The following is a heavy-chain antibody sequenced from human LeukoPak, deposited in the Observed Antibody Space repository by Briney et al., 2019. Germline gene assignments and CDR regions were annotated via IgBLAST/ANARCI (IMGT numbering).Heavy chain of an antibody. CDR3: ARRYCSSTSCYAGSDY. CDR2: IYPGDSDT. V-gene: IGHV5-51*01. D-gene: IGHD2-2*01. J-gene: IGHJ4*02. Sequence: PGESLKISCKGSGYNFTSYWIGWVRQMTGKGLEWMGIIYPGDSDTRYSPSFQGQVIISADKSISTAYLQRSSLKASDTAMYYCARRYCSSTSCYAGSDYWGQGTLVTVSS. CDR1: GYNFTSYW.